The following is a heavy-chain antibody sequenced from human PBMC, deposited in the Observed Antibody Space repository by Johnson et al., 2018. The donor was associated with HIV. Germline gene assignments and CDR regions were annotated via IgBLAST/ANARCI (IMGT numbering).Heavy chain of an antibody. CDR2: ISYDGSNK. D-gene: IGHD6-13*01. V-gene: IGHV3-30-3*01. CDR1: GFTFSSYA. Sequence: QMQLVESGGGLVQPGGSLRLSCAASGFTFSSYAMSWVRQAPGKGLEWVAVISYDGSNKYYADSVKGRFTIYRDNSKNTLYLQMNSLRAEDTAVYYCAKGGSSWSDDAFDIWGQGTMVTVSS. J-gene: IGHJ3*02. CDR3: AKGGSSWSDDAFDI.